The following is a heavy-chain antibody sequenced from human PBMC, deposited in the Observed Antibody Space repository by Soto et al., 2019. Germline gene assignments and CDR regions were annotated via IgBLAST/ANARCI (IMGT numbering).Heavy chain of an antibody. Sequence: SGPTLVNPTQTLTLTCSFSGFSLTTDGVGVGWVRQPPGQALEWLAIIYWNDDKRYSPSLKSRLTITKDTSKNQVVLTMTNMDPVDTATYYCAHHNDFGDYEVYWGQGTLVTVSP. CDR1: GFSLTTDGVG. CDR2: IYWNDDK. CDR3: AHHNDFGDYEVY. J-gene: IGHJ4*02. V-gene: IGHV2-5*01. D-gene: IGHD4-17*01.